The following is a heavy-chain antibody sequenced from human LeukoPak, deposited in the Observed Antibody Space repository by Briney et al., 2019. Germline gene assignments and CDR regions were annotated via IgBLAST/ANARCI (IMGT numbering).Heavy chain of an antibody. CDR2: IIPIFGTA. Sequence: SVKVSCKASGGTFSNYAISWVREAPGQGLEWMGGIIPIFGTANYAQKFQGRVTITTDESTSTAYMELSSLRSEDTAVYYCARDVVPPSLGYWGQGTLVTVSS. CDR1: GGTFSNYA. D-gene: IGHD3-16*01. CDR3: ARDVVPPSLGY. V-gene: IGHV1-69*05. J-gene: IGHJ4*02.